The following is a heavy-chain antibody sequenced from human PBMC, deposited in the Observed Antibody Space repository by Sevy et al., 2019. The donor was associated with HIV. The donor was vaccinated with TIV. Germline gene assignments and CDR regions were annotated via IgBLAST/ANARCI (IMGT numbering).Heavy chain of an antibody. CDR3: SKPIYFYDNSGYSGDY. J-gene: IGHJ4*02. Sequence: GGSLRLSCVASGFTFSSHAMNWVRQVPGKGLEWVSSIGTNGDGRYCADSVKGRFTISRDNSKNKLYLQMNSLRAEDTALYYCSKPIYFYDNSGYSGDYWGQGIRVTVSS. V-gene: IGHV3-23*01. CDR1: GFTFSSHA. D-gene: IGHD3-22*01. CDR2: IGTNGDGR.